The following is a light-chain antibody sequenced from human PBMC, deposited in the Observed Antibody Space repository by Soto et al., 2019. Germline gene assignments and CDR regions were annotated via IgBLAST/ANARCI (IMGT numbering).Light chain of an antibody. CDR2: DDS. V-gene: IGLV3-21*02. CDR3: QVWDRSSDQYV. Sequence: SYELTQPPSVSVAPGQTARVTCGGNNLESKSVHWYQQKPGQAPVVVVFDDSDRPSGIPERFSGSNSGNTATLTISGVEAGDEADYYCQVWDRSSDQYVFGTGTKVTVL. J-gene: IGLJ1*01. CDR1: NLESKS.